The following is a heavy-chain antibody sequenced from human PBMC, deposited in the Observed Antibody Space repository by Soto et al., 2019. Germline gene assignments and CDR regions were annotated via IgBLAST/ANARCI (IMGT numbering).Heavy chain of an antibody. J-gene: IGHJ4*02. V-gene: IGHV3-74*01. CDR3: ARSGDNWNYRHFDY. D-gene: IGHD1-7*01. CDR1: GFTFSSYW. Sequence: PGGSLRLSCAASGFTFSSYWMHWVRQAPGKGLVWVSRINSDGSSTSYADSVKGRFTISRDNAKNTLYLQMNSLRAEDTAVYYCARSGDNWNYRHFDYWGQGTLVTVSS. CDR2: INSDGSST.